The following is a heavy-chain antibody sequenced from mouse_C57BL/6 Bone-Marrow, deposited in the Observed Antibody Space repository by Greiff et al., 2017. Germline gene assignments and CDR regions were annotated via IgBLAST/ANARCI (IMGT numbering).Heavy chain of an antibody. Sequence: EVQRVESGGGLVQSGRSLRLSCATSGFTFSDFYMEWVRQAPGKGLEWIAASRNKANDYTTEYSASVKGRFIVSRDTSQSILYLQMNALRAEDTAVYYCARDANYGSFYALDYWGQGTSVTVSS. CDR3: ARDANYGSFYALDY. CDR1: GFTFSDFY. V-gene: IGHV7-1*01. J-gene: IGHJ4*01. CDR2: SRNKANDYTT. D-gene: IGHD1-1*01.